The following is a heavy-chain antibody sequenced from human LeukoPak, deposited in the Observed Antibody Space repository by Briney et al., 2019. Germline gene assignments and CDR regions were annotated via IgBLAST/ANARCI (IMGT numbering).Heavy chain of an antibody. Sequence: PPETLSLTCAVYGGSFSGYYWSWIRQPPGKGLEWIGEINHSGSTNYNPSLKSRVTISVDTSKNQFSLKLSSVTAADTAVYYCARGNPYYYDSSGYSAFDIWGQGTMVTVSS. CDR3: ARGNPYYYDSSGYSAFDI. V-gene: IGHV4-34*01. D-gene: IGHD3-22*01. CDR1: GGSFSGYY. CDR2: INHSGST. J-gene: IGHJ3*02.